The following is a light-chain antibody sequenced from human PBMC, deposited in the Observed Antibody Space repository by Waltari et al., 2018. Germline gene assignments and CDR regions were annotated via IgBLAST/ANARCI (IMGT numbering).Light chain of an antibody. CDR2: GAS. V-gene: IGKV3-20*01. Sequence: EIVLTQSPGTLSVSPGERVTVSCRASQTITGSWLTWYHQKPGQAPRLLIYGASNRAPGIPDRFRGSGSGTDFTLTINRLEPEESAVYYCQQYDGSVVTFGGGTKVEIK. CDR1: QTITGSW. CDR3: QQYDGSVVT. J-gene: IGKJ4*01.